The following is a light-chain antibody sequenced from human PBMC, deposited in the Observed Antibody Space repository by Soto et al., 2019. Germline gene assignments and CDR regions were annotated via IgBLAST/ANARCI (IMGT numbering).Light chain of an antibody. CDR2: EVS. V-gene: IGLV2-14*01. J-gene: IGLJ3*02. CDR1: SSDIGGYKY. CDR3: TSYSRYGVLV. Sequence: QSVLTQPASVSGSLGQSITISCTGTSSDIGGYKYVSWYQQHPGKAPKLIIFEVSNWPSGVSDRFSGSNSGNTASLTISGLQAEDEADYYCTSYSRYGVLVFGGGTKVTVL.